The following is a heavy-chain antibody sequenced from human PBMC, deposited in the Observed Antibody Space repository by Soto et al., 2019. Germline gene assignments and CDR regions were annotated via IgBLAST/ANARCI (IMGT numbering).Heavy chain of an antibody. J-gene: IGHJ4*02. Sequence: EVQLLESGGGLTQPGGSLRLACAASGFSFSSYAMSWVRQAPSQGLEWVSSITTRGGRTYSADAVRGRFTIARDNFANSLYLEMNSMRAEDTDIYYCATEYYYDPNGPYADRYFDSWGQGTLVTVSS. CDR2: ITTRGGRT. V-gene: IGHV3-23*01. CDR1: GFSFSSYA. CDR3: ATEYYYDPNGPYADRYFDS. D-gene: IGHD3-22*01.